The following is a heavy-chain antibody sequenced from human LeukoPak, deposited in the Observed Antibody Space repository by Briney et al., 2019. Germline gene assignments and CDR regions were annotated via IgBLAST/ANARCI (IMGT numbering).Heavy chain of an antibody. CDR2: ISSSSSYI. J-gene: IGHJ4*02. CDR3: ARDHIAAADHLDY. V-gene: IGHV3-21*01. CDR1: GFTFSSYS. D-gene: IGHD6-13*01. Sequence: AGGSLRLSCAASGFTFSSYSMNWVRQAPGKGLEWVSSISSSSSYIYYADSVKGRFTISRDNAKNSLYLQMNSLRAEDTAVYYCARDHIAAADHLDYWGQGTLVTVSS.